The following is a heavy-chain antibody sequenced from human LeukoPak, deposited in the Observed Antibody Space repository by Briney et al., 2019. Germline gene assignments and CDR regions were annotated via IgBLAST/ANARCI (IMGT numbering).Heavy chain of an antibody. Sequence: PGGSLRLSCAASGFTFSSYAMSWVRQAPGKGLEWVSAISGSGGSTYYADSVKGRFTISRDNSKNTLYLQMNSLRAEDTAVYYCAKELDYEILTSYYYYYGMDVWGQGTTVTVSS. D-gene: IGHD3-9*01. CDR3: AKELDYEILTSYYYYYGMDV. V-gene: IGHV3-23*01. CDR2: ISGSGGST. CDR1: GFTFSSYA. J-gene: IGHJ6*02.